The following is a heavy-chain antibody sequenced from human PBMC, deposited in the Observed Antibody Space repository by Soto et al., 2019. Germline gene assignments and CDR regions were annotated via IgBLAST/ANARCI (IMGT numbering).Heavy chain of an antibody. D-gene: IGHD6-6*01. CDR2: INRSGYT. J-gene: IGHJ4*02. V-gene: IGHV4-34*01. Sequence: SETLSLTCAVYGGSFNYYYWSWIRQPPGKGLEWIGEINRSGYTNYNPSLKSRVTILVDTSKNQFSLKLSSVTAADTAVYYCASLSSTGRIDYWGQGTLVTVSS. CDR3: ASLSSTGRIDY. CDR1: GGSFNYYY.